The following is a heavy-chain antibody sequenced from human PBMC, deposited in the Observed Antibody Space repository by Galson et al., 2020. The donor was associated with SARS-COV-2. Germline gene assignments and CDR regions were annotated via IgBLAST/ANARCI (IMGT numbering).Heavy chain of an antibody. V-gene: IGHV3-9*01. CDR2: ISWNSGSI. Sequence: SLKISCAASGFTFDDYAMHWVRQAPGKGLEWVSGISWNSGSIGYADSVKGRFTISRDNAKNSLYLQMNSLRAEDTALYYCAKLGVTTVDYWGQGTLVTVSS. CDR1: GFTFDDYA. CDR3: AKLGVTTVDY. J-gene: IGHJ4*02. D-gene: IGHD4-17*01.